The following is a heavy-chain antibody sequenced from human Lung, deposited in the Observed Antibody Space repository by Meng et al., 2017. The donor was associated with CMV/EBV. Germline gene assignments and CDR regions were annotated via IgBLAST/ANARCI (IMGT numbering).Heavy chain of an antibody. Sequence: SETLSLXCTVSGGSISTYYWNWLRQLPGKGLEWIGYISNSGSTDYNPSRKSRVTISVDTSKNQFSLKLTSVTAADTAVYYCARFDMDVEGYYGMDVWGQGXTVTVSS. V-gene: IGHV4-59*01. CDR3: ARFDMDVEGYYGMDV. CDR2: ISNSGST. D-gene: IGHD2-15*01. CDR1: GGSISTYY. J-gene: IGHJ6*02.